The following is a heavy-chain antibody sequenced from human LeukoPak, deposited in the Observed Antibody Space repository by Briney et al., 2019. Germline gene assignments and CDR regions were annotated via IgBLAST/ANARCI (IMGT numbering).Heavy chain of an antibody. J-gene: IGHJ5*02. D-gene: IGHD2-2*02. CDR3: ARGVHYCSSTSCYRYNWFDP. V-gene: IGHV4-34*01. Sequence: PSETLSLTCAVYGGSFSGYYWSWIRQPPGKGLEWIGEINHSGSTNYNPSLESRVTISVDTSKNQFSLKLSSVTAADTAVYYCARGVHYCSSTSCYRYNWFDPWGQGTLVTVSS. CDR2: INHSGST. CDR1: GGSFSGYY.